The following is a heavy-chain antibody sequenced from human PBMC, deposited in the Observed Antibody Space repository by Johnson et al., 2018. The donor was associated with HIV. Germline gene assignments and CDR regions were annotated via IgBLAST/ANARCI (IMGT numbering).Heavy chain of an antibody. CDR2: SGSGGST. CDR3: ATDQVGIRVALGDALDI. J-gene: IGHJ3*02. D-gene: IGHD6-19*01. Sequence: VQLVESGGGLVQPGRSLRLSCAASGFTFSDYYMSWIRQAPGKGLEWVSAISGSGGSTYYADSVKGRFTISRDNSKNTLYLQMNSLRAEETAVSYCATDQVGIRVALGDALDIWGQGAMVTVSS. V-gene: IGHV3-66*01. CDR1: GFTFSDYY.